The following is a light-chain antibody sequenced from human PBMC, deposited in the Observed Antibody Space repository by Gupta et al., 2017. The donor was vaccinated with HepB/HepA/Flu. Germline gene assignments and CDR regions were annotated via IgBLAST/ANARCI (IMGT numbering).Light chain of an antibody. CDR1: QSILRTSNNKNY. CDR3: QKYSSTTST. Sequence: DIVMTQSTDSLAVSLGEGATINCKSSQSILRTSNNKNYLAWYQQKAGQPPKLLIHWASTRESGVPDLCSSGWSGKDSTLTTSSLQDEFATKYHRQKYSSTTSTFGGGTKVEI. V-gene: IGKV4-1*01. J-gene: IGKJ4*01. CDR2: WAS.